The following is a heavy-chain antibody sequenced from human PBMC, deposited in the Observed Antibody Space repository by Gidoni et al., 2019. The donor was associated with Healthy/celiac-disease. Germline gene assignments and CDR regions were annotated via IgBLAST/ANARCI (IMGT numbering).Heavy chain of an antibody. D-gene: IGHD2-2*01. Sequence: QVQLQESGPGLVKPSQTLSLTCTVSGGSISSGDYYWRWIRQPPGKGLEWNGYIYYSGSTYYNPSLKSRVTISVDTSKNQFSLKLSSVTAADTAVYYCARDRAYQLLLGGFDPWGQGTLVTVSS. V-gene: IGHV4-30-4*01. J-gene: IGHJ5*02. CDR2: IYYSGST. CDR3: ARDRAYQLLLGGFDP. CDR1: GGSISSGDYY.